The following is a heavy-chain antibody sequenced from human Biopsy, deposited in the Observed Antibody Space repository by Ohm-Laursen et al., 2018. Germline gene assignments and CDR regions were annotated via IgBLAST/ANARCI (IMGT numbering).Heavy chain of an antibody. J-gene: IGHJ5*02. Sequence: TLSLTCPVSGGSISSGGSYWSWTRQRPGKGLEWIGYIFNSANTYYNPSLKNLITISGDTSKNQFSLKLNSVTAADTAVYYCARGDYFDSNGYFWFDPWGQGTLVTVSS. D-gene: IGHD3-22*01. CDR2: IFNSANT. V-gene: IGHV4-31*01. CDR1: GGSISSGGSY. CDR3: ARGDYFDSNGYFWFDP.